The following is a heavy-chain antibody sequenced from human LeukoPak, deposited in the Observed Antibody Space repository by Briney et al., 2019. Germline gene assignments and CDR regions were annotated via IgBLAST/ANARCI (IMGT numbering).Heavy chain of an antibody. CDR1: GFTFSSYS. CDR2: ITSSSSTI. D-gene: IGHD5-12*01. Sequence: GGSLRLSCAASGFTFSSYSMHWVRQAPGKGLEWVSYITSSSSTIYYADSVKGRFTISRDNAKNSLYLQMSSLRDEDAAVYYCARAMRSGYDYWGQGTLVTVSS. J-gene: IGHJ4*02. CDR3: ARAMRSGYDY. V-gene: IGHV3-48*02.